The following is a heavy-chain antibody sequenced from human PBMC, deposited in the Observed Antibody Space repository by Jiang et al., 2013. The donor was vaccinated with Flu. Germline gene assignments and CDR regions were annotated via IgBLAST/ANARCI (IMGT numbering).Heavy chain of an antibody. D-gene: IGHD3-10*01. V-gene: IGHV3-30*18. CDR2: ISRDGSDK. CDR3: AKDRGDSFDAGRSGRLYNWFDP. Sequence: PGRSLRLSCAASGFSFSSFGIHWVRQAPGKGLEWVAVISRDGSDKYYGDSVKGRFTISRDNSKDTLYLQMNSLRAEDTAVYYCAKDRGDSFDAGRSGRLYNWFDPWGQGTLVTVSS. J-gene: IGHJ5*02. CDR1: GFSFSSFG.